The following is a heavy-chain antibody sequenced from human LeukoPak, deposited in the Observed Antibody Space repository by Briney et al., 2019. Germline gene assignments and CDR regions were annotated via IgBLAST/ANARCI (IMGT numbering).Heavy chain of an antibody. CDR3: ASGVDTAMVYYFDY. CDR1: GFTFSNYA. J-gene: IGHJ4*02. CDR2: ISGSGDST. D-gene: IGHD5-18*01. V-gene: IGHV3-23*01. Sequence: GGSLRLSCAASGFTFSNYAMSWVRQAPGKGLQWVSGISGSGDSTYYADSVKGRFTISRDNSKNRLYLQMNSLRAEDTAVYYCASGVDTAMVYYFDYWGQGTLVTVSS.